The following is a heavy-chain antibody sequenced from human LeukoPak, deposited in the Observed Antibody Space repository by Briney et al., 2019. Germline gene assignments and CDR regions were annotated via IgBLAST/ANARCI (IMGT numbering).Heavy chain of an antibody. CDR1: GGSFSGYY. CDR2: INHIGST. D-gene: IGHD3-22*01. Sequence: SETLSLTCAVYGGSFSGYYWSWIRQPPGKGLEWIGEINHIGSTNYNPSLKGRVTISVDTSKNQFSLKLSSLPAGNTAVYYCARASRVTYYYDSSGRRFDYWGQGPLVTVSS. J-gene: IGHJ4*02. V-gene: IGHV4-34*01. CDR3: ARASRVTYYYDSSGRRFDY.